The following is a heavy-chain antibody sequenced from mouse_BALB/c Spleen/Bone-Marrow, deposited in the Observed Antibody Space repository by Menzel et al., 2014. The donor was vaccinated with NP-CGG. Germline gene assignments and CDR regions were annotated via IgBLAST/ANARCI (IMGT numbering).Heavy chain of an antibody. CDR3: TRRYY. J-gene: IGHJ2*01. Sequence: VQLVESGAELVKPGASVKLSCKASGYTFTSYYMYWVKQRPGQGLEWIGGINPNNGNTNFSETFKSKATLTVDKSSSTAYMQLSSLTSEDSAVYYCTRRYYWGQGTTLTVSS. CDR1: GYTFTSYY. CDR2: INPNNGNT. V-gene: IGHV1S81*02.